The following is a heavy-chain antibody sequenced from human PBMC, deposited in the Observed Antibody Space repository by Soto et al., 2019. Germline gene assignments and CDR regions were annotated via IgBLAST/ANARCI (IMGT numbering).Heavy chain of an antibody. D-gene: IGHD1-1*01. J-gene: IGHJ6*02. Sequence: QVQLEQSGAEVKKPGSSVKVSCKASGGTVSNSAISWVRQAPGQGLEWMGGIMPIFRTPDYAQKFQGRITITADESTSKAYMELSGLRSDDTAVYYCARDKVRLQLGGNYYYILDVWGQGTTVTVSS. CDR1: GGTVSNSA. CDR2: IMPIFRTP. V-gene: IGHV1-69*12. CDR3: ARDKVRLQLGGNYYYILDV.